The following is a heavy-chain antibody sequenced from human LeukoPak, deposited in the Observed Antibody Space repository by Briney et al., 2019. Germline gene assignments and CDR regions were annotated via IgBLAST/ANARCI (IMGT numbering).Heavy chain of an antibody. V-gene: IGHV4-59*01. D-gene: IGHD1-26*01. CDR3: ASSVRVSGSSHFDY. J-gene: IGHJ4*02. Sequence: PSETLSLTCTVSSGSISSYYWSWIRQPPGKGLEWLGYISYSGGTNYNPSLKSRVTISIDTSKNQFSLKLSSVTAADTAVYYCASSVRVSGSSHFDYWGQGTLVTVSS. CDR2: ISYSGGT. CDR1: SGSISSYY.